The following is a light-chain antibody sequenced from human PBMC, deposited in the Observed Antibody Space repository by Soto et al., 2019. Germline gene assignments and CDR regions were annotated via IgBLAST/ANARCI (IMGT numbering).Light chain of an antibody. Sequence: QSVLTQPASVSGSPGQSITISCTGTSSDVGGYNYVSWYQQHPGKAPKLMIYDVSNRPSGVSNRFSGSKSGNTASLTISGRQADDEADYYCSSYTSSSTTVVFGGGTKLTVL. V-gene: IGLV2-14*01. J-gene: IGLJ2*01. CDR1: SSDVGGYNY. CDR2: DVS. CDR3: SSYTSSSTTVV.